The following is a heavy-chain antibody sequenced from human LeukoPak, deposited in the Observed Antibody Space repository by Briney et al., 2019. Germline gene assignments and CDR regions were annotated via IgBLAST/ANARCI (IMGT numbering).Heavy chain of an antibody. CDR2: IKQDGSEK. Sequence: GGSLRLSCAASGFSFSSYWMSWVRQAPGKGLEWVANIKQDGSEKYYVDSVKGRFTISRDNAKNSLYLQMNSLTSDDTAVYYCASASGGAATGFYFDLWGQGTLVTVSS. CDR1: GFSFSSYW. V-gene: IGHV3-7*01. CDR3: ASASGGAATGFYFDL. J-gene: IGHJ4*02. D-gene: IGHD6-13*01.